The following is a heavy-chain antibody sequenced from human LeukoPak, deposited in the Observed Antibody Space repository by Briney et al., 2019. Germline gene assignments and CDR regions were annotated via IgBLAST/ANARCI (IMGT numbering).Heavy chain of an antibody. CDR1: GGSFSGYY. V-gene: IGHV4-34*01. CDR3: ARDSGSYYNVGRFDR. CDR2: INHSGST. Sequence: SETLSLTCAVYGGSFSGYYWSWIRQPPGKGLEWIGEINHSGSTNYNPSLKSRVTISVDTSKNQFSLKLSSVTAADTAVYYRARDSGSYYNVGRFDRWGQGTLVTVSS. J-gene: IGHJ5*02. D-gene: IGHD3-10*01.